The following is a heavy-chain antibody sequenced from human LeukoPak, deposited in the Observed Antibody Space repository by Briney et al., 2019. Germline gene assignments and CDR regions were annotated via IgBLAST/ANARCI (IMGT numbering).Heavy chain of an antibody. CDR3: ATRPWFDDFLLFDY. CDR2: FDPKDGET. D-gene: IGHD3-10*01. V-gene: IGHV1-24*01. CDR1: GYALSKLS. J-gene: IGHJ4*02. Sequence: ASMKASCKVSGYALSKLSIHWVRQVPGKGLEWMGRFDPKDGETIYAEKFQGRFSMTEDTSTDTAHMELSGLTSGDTAVYHCATRPWFDDFLLFDYWGQGTLVVVSS.